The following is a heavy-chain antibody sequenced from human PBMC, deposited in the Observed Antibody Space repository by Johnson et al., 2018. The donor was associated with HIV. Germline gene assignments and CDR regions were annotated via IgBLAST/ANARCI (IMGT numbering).Heavy chain of an antibody. J-gene: IGHJ3*02. Sequence: MQLVESGGGLIQPGGSLRLSCAASGFIFSSYAMHWVRQAPGKGLEYVSAISSNGGSTYYANSVKGRFTISRDNSKNTLYLQMGSLKAEDMGAYYCAIEDTVTKGSAFDIWGQGTMVTVSS. CDR2: ISSNGGST. V-gene: IGHV3-64*01. CDR3: AIEDTVTKGSAFDI. CDR1: GFIFSSYA. D-gene: IGHD4-17*01.